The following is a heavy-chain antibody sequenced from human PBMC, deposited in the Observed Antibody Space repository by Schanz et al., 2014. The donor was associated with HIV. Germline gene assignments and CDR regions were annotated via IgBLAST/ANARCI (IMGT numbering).Heavy chain of an antibody. D-gene: IGHD6-19*01. CDR3: AKDLRHTSGPFDY. CDR2: ISYDGSNK. J-gene: IGHJ4*02. Sequence: QVQLVESGGRVVQPGRSLRLSCAASGFTFSTYGMHWVRQAPGKGLGWEAVISYDGSNKYYADSVKGRFTISRDNSKNTVYLQMSDLKDEDTAVYYCAKDLRHTSGPFDYRGQGTLVTVSS. V-gene: IGHV3-30-3*02. CDR1: GFTFSTYG.